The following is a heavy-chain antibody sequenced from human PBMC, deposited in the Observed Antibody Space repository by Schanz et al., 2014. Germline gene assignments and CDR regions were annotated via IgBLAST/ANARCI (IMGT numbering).Heavy chain of an antibody. D-gene: IGHD5-18*01. CDR1: GFAFSSFA. J-gene: IGHJ4*02. CDR3: VRVSFADPRLYRGMDRDIDY. Sequence: EVQLMESGGGLVKPGGSLRLSCVASGFAFSSFAMTWVRQAPGRGLEWVSSISTSGTYMYIADSLKGRLTISRDDAKKSMYLQMNNLRAEDTAVYYCVRVSFADPRLYRGMDRDIDYWCQGTLVTVSS. CDR2: ISTSGTYM. V-gene: IGHV3-21*01.